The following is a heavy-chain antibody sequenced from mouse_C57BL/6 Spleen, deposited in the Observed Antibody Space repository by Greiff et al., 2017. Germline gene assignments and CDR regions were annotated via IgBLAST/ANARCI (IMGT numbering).Heavy chain of an antibody. D-gene: IGHD4-1*01. Sequence: VQLQQSGPELVKPGASVKISCKASGYAFSSSWMNWVKQRPGKGLEWIGRIYPGDGDTNYNGKFKGKATLTADKSSSTAYMQLSSLTSEDSAVYFCASWGWDDYWGQGTTRTVSS. CDR3: ASWGWDDY. CDR1: GYAFSSSW. CDR2: IYPGDGDT. V-gene: IGHV1-82*01. J-gene: IGHJ2*01.